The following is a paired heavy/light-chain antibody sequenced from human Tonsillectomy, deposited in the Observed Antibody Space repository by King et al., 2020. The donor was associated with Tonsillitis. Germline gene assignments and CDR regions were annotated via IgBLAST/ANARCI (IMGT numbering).Heavy chain of an antibody. CDR1: GFTFSSYS. Sequence: EVQLVESGGGLVKPGGSLRLSCAASGFTFSSYSMNWVRQAPGKGLEWVSSISSSSSYIYYADSVKGRFTISRDNAKNSLYLQMNSLRAEDTAVYYCARDTVDFWSGYLGYYYYYYMDVWGKGTTVTVSS. V-gene: IGHV3-21*01. CDR3: ARDTVDFWSGYLGYYYYYYMDV. CDR2: ISSSSSYI. D-gene: IGHD3-3*01. J-gene: IGHJ6*03.
Light chain of an antibody. CDR1: SSDVGGYNY. Sequence: QSALTQPRSVSGSPGQSVTISCTGTSSDVGGYNYVSWYQQHPGKAPKLMIYDVSKRPSGVPDRFSGSKSGNTASLTISGLQAEDEADYYCCSYAGSFLRVFGGGTKLTVL. J-gene: IGLJ3*02. V-gene: IGLV2-11*01. CDR2: DVS. CDR3: CSYAGSFLRV.